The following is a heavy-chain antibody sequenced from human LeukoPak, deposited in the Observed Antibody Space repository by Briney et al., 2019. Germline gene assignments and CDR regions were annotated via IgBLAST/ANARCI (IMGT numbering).Heavy chain of an antibody. J-gene: IGHJ5*02. D-gene: IGHD3-10*01. CDR2: ISSSSSYI. Sequence: GGSLRLSCAASGFTFSSYEMNWVRQAPGKGLEWVSSISSSSSYIYYADSVKGRFTISRDNAKNSLYLQMNSLRAEDTAVYYCARDLKWFGELLFPNWFDPWGQGTLVTVSS. CDR3: ARDLKWFGELLFPNWFDP. CDR1: GFTFSSYE. V-gene: IGHV3-21*01.